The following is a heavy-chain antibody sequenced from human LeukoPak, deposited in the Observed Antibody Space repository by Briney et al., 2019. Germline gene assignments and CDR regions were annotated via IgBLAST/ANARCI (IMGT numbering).Heavy chain of an antibody. CDR2: INPNSGGT. V-gene: IGHV1-2*02. CDR1: GYTFTSYG. D-gene: IGHD3-3*01. Sequence: ASVKVSCKASGYTFTSYGISWVRQAPGQGLEWMGWINPNSGGTNYAQKFQGRVTMTRDTSISTAYMELSRLRSDDTAVYYCARDAYDFWSGYYFPNYYYYGMDVWGQGTTVTVSS. CDR3: ARDAYDFWSGYYFPNYYYYGMDV. J-gene: IGHJ6*02.